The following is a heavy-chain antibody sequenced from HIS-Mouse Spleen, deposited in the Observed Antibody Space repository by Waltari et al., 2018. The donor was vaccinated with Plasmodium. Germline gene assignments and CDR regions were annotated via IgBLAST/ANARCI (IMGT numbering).Heavy chain of an antibody. V-gene: IGHV3-7*01. CDR3: ASSWYWYFDL. Sequence: EVQLVESGGGLVQPGGSLDRSCAASGFIFRWCWMSWVRQAPGKGLEWVANIKQDGSEKYYVDSVKGRFTISRDNAKNSLYLQMNSLRAEDTAVYYCASSWYWYFDLWGRGTLVTVSS. D-gene: IGHD6-13*01. CDR2: IKQDGSEK. J-gene: IGHJ2*01. CDR1: GFIFRWCW.